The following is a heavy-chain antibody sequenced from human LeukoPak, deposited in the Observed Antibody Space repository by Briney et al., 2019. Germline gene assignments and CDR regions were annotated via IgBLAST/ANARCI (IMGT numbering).Heavy chain of an antibody. CDR2: IYTSGNT. Sequence: SQTLSLTCTVSGGSISSGSYYWSWIRQPAGKGLEWIGRIYTSGNTNYNPSLKSRVTISVDTSKNQFSLKLSSVTAADTAVYYCARERELGYCSGGSCYPFDYWGQGTLVTVSS. V-gene: IGHV4-61*02. J-gene: IGHJ4*02. D-gene: IGHD2-15*01. CDR3: ARERELGYCSGGSCYPFDY. CDR1: GGSISSGSYY.